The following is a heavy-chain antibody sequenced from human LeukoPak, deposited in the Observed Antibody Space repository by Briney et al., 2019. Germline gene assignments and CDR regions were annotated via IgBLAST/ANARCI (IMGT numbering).Heavy chain of an antibody. CDR1: GGSFSGYY. D-gene: IGHD3-3*01. Sequence: RSSETLSLTCAVYGGSFSGYYWSWIRQPPGKGLEWIGEINHSGSTNYNPSLKSRVTISVDTSKNQFSLKLSSVTAADTAVYYCANRGGYYTDYYYGMDVWGQGTTVTVSS. J-gene: IGHJ6*02. V-gene: IGHV4-34*01. CDR3: ANRGGYYTDYYYGMDV. CDR2: INHSGST.